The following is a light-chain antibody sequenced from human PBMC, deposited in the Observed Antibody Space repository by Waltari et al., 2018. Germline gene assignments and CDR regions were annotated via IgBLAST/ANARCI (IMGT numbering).Light chain of an antibody. CDR2: GAS. CDR3: QQYGSSPWT. V-gene: IGKV3-20*01. CDR1: ESLSSTY. Sequence: DIVLTQSPGTLSLSPGERATLSCRASESLSSTYLGWYQQKPGQAPRLLIYGASRRATGIPDRFSDSGSGTDFTLTISRLEPEDFAVYYCQQYGSSPWTFSQGTKVDIQ. J-gene: IGKJ1*01.